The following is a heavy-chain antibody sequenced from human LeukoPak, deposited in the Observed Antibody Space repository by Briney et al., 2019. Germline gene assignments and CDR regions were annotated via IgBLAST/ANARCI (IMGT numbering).Heavy chain of an antibody. Sequence: PSETLSLTCTVSGGSISSGSYYWSWIRQPAGKGLEWIGRIYTSGSTNYNPSLKSRVTISVDTSKNQFSLKLSSVTAADTAVYYCAREGCSSTSCWGPLDYWGQGTLVTVSS. V-gene: IGHV4-61*02. CDR1: GGSISSGSYY. CDR3: AREGCSSTSCWGPLDY. CDR2: IYTSGST. D-gene: IGHD2-2*01. J-gene: IGHJ4*02.